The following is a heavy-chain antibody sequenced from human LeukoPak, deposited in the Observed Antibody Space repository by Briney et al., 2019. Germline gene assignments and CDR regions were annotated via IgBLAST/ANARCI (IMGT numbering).Heavy chain of an antibody. CDR2: INPNSGGT. J-gene: IGHJ3*02. V-gene: IGHV1-2*02. CDR3: ARDLDYNDNSDYDAFDI. D-gene: IGHD3-22*01. Sequence: ASVKVSCKASGYTFTAYYIHWVRQAPGQGLEWMGWINPNSGGTKYTQNFQGRVTMTRDTSITTAYMEVSRLRSDDTAVYYCARDLDYNDNSDYDAFDIWGQGTMVAVSS. CDR1: GYTFTAYY.